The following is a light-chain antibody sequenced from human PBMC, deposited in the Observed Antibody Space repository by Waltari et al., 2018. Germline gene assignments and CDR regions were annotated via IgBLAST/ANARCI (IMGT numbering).Light chain of an antibody. V-gene: IGKV1-39*01. CDR1: QSISSY. CDR2: AAS. Sequence: DIQMTQSPSSLSASVGDRVTITCRASQSISSYLNWYPQKPGKAPKRLIYAASSLQSGVPSRFSGSGSGTDFTLTISSLQPEDFATYYCQQSYSTLLTFGGGTKVEIK. J-gene: IGKJ4*01. CDR3: QQSYSTLLT.